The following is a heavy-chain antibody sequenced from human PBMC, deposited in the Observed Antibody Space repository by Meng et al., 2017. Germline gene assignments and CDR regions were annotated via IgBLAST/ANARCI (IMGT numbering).Heavy chain of an antibody. D-gene: IGHD4-11*01. Sequence: QVQLGQAGAEVKKPGSSVKVSCKASGGTFSSYAISWVRQAPGQGLEWMGGIIPIFGTANYAQKFQGRVTITADESTSTAYMELSSPRSEDTAVYYCARDDYSNYLPFDYWGQGTLVTVSS. J-gene: IGHJ4*02. V-gene: IGHV1-69*01. CDR1: GGTFSSYA. CDR3: ARDDYSNYLPFDY. CDR2: IIPIFGTA.